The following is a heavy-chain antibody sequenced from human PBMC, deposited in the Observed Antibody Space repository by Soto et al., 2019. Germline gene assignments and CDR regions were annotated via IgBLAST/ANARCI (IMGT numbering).Heavy chain of an antibody. V-gene: IGHV1-2*04. CDR1: GYTFTGYY. CDR2: INPNSGGT. J-gene: IGHJ6*02. CDR3: ATWGGKTSGSYRTDYYYYGMDV. Sequence: ASVKVSGKASGYTFTGYYMHWVRRAPGQGLEWMGWINPNSGGTNYAQKFQGWVTMTRDTSISTAYMELSRLRSDDTAVYYCATWGGKTSGSYRTDYYYYGMDVWGQGTTVTVSS. D-gene: IGHD1-26*01.